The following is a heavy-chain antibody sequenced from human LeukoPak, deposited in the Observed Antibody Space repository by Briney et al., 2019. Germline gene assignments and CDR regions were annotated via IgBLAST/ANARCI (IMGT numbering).Heavy chain of an antibody. Sequence: GASVKVSCKASGYTFTSYDINWVRQATGQGLEWMGWMNPNSGNTGYAQKFQGRVTMTRNTSISTAYMELSSLRSEDTAVYYCARAGYSSGWYDWLGGGGSYYFDYWGQGTLVTVSS. CDR2: MNPNSGNT. CDR1: GYTFTSYD. D-gene: IGHD6-19*01. V-gene: IGHV1-8*01. CDR3: ARAGYSSGWYDWLGGGGSYYFDY. J-gene: IGHJ4*02.